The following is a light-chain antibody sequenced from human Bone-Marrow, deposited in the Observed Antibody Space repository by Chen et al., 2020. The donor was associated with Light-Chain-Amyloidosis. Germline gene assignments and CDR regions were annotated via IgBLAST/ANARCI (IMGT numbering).Light chain of an antibody. CDR3: QQYGTSPLT. CDR2: GSS. J-gene: IGKJ4*01. V-gene: IGKV3-20*01. CDR1: QTISSNY. Sequence: EIVLTQSTATMSLSPGEGANLSCRASQTISSNYFTWYQQKFGQAPRLLIYGSSSRSTGIPDRFTGSGSGTDFTLTINRLEPEDFAMYYCQQYGTSPLTVGGGTKVEIK.